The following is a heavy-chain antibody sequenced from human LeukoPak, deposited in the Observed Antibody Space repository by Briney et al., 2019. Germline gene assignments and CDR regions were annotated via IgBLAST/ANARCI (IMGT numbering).Heavy chain of an antibody. Sequence: GGSLRLFCAASGFTVRSNYISWGRQAPGKGLEWVSVIYSGGSTYYADSVKGRFTISRDNSKNTLYLQMNSLRAEDTAVYYCAESESLDYWGQGTLVTVSS. V-gene: IGHV3-66*02. CDR2: IYSGGST. J-gene: IGHJ4*02. CDR1: GFTVRSNY. CDR3: AESESLDY.